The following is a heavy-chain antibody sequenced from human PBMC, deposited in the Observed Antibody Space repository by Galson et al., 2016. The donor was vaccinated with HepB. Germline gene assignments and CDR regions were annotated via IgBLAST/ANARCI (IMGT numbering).Heavy chain of an antibody. D-gene: IGHD3-16*01. J-gene: IGHJ2*01. CDR2: IGLAGDT. CDR1: GFTFSTSD. Sequence: SLRLSCAAFGFTFSTSDMHWVRQATGKGLEWVSAIGLAGDTYYLDSVRGRFTISRENARNSLSLQMNSLRAGDTAVYYCARARSVGLGKWTWYFDLWGRGTLVTVSS. V-gene: IGHV3-13*01. CDR3: ARARSVGLGKWTWYFDL.